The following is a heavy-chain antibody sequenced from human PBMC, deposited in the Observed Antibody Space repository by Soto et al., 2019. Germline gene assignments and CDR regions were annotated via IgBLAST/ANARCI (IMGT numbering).Heavy chain of an antibody. D-gene: IGHD1-1*01. CDR3: VEGWKAF. CDR1: GFMFSSAW. CDR2: IKSKNDGGAA. Sequence: EVQVVESGGDLVEPGGSLRLACVTSGFMFSSAWMSWVRQGPGKGLEWVARIKSKNDGGAADYAAPVNGRFSISRDDSKRTVYIPMSSLRAQYTSLYSCVEGWKAFWGQGPLVNVSS. J-gene: IGHJ4*02. V-gene: IGHV3-15*01.